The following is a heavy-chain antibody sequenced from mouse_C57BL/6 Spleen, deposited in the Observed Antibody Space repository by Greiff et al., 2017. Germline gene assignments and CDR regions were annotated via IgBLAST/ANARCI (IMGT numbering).Heavy chain of an antibody. CDR2: INPGSGGT. J-gene: IGHJ2*01. CDR1: GYAFTNYL. D-gene: IGHD2-1*01. Sequence: QVQLQQSGAELVRPGTSVKVSCKASGYAFTNYLIEWVKQRPGQGLEWIGVINPGSGGTKYNGKFKGKATLTADKSSSTAYMQLSSLTSENSAVYFCARSGGNEFDYWGQGTTLTVSS. CDR3: ARSGGNEFDY. V-gene: IGHV1-54*01.